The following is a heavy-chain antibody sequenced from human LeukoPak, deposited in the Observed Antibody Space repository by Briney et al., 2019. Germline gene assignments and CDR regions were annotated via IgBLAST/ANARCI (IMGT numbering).Heavy chain of an antibody. V-gene: IGHV3-23*01. Sequence: GGSLRLSCAASGFTFSSYAMSWVRQAPGKGLAWVSAISGRGGSTYYADSVKGRFTISRDNSKNTLYLQMSSLRVEDTAVYYCAKQRGSGYYYSWFDPWGQGTLVTASS. CDR1: GFTFSSYA. J-gene: IGHJ5*02. D-gene: IGHD3-22*01. CDR3: AKQRGSGYYYSWFDP. CDR2: ISGRGGST.